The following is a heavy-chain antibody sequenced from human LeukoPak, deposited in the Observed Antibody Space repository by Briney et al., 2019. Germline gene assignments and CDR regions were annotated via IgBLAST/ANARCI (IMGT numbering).Heavy chain of an antibody. V-gene: IGHV1-46*01. J-gene: IGHJ4*02. CDR2: INPSGGST. CDR1: GYTFTSYY. CDR3: ARSCFLGVAAAGTYRGCFDY. D-gene: IGHD6-13*01. Sequence: ASVKVSCKASGYTFTSYYMHSVRQAPGQGLEWMGIINPSGGSTSYAQKFQGRVTMTRDTSTSTVYMELSSLRSEDTAVYYCARSCFLGVAAAGTYRGCFDYWGQGTLVTVSS.